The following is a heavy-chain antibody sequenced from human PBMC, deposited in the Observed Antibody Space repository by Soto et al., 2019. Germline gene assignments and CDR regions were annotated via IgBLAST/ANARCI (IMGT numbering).Heavy chain of an antibody. J-gene: IGHJ5*02. CDR1: GFTFSSNW. CDR2: INSDGTTT. CDR3: ATVGTGRYNWFDP. V-gene: IGHV3-74*01. D-gene: IGHD3-9*01. Sequence: EVQLVESGGGLVQPGGSLRLSCAASGFTFSSNWMHWVRQAPGKGLVWVARINSDGTTTTYADPVKGRFTISRDNAKNTVYLQMNSLRVEDTDVYYCATVGTGRYNWFDPSGRGTLVTVSS.